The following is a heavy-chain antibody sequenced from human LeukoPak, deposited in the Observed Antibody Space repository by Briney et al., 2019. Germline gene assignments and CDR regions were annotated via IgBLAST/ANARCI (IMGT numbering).Heavy chain of an antibody. CDR1: GGSISSGRDY. D-gene: IGHD2-2*02. CDR3: ARQGGYCDASSCYSGDYYYYHGMDV. CDR2: LSSTGST. V-gene: IGHV4-61*02. J-gene: IGHJ6*02. Sequence: PSQTLSLTCTVSGGSISSGRDYRSWIRQPAGKALEWIGRLSSTGSTNYNPSLKSRVTISVDTSKNQFALNLSSVTAADTAVYYCARQGGYCDASSCYSGDYYYYHGMDVWGQGTTVTVSS.